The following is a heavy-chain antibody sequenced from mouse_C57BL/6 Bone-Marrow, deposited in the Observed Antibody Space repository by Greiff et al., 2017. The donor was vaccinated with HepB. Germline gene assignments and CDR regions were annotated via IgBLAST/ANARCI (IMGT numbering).Heavy chain of an antibody. D-gene: IGHD1-1*01. J-gene: IGHJ2*01. CDR1: GYTFTSYW. CDR2: IHPNSGST. CDR3: ARWSYYYGRSPGY. V-gene: IGHV1-64*01. Sequence: QVQLQQPGAELVKPGASVKLSCKASGYTFTSYWMHWVKQRPGQGLEWIGMIHPNSGSTNYNEKFKSKATLTVDKSSSTAYMQLSSLTSEDSAVYYCARWSYYYGRSPGYWGQGTTLTVSS.